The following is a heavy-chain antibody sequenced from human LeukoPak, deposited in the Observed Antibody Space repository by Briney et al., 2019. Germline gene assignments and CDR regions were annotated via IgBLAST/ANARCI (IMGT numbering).Heavy chain of an antibody. CDR3: ATVRAADDY. Sequence: SGRSLRLSCATSGFTFSSYSMIWVRQAPGKGLEWVSFVSSSSNYIYYADSVKGRFTISRDNAKNSLYLQMNSLRAEDTAVYYCATVRAADDYWGQGTLVTVSS. J-gene: IGHJ4*02. D-gene: IGHD6-13*01. CDR2: VSSSSNYI. V-gene: IGHV3-21*01. CDR1: GFTFSSYS.